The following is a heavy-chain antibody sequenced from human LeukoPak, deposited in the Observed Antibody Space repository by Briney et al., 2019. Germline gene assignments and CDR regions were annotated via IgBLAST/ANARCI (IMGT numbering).Heavy chain of an antibody. CDR3: ARGITIFGVASFDY. CDR1: GGSISSSSYY. Sequence: PSETLSLTCTVSGGSISSSSYYWGWIRQPPGKGLEWIGSIYYSGSTYYNPSLKSRVTISVDTSKNQFSLKLSSVTAADTAVYYCARGITIFGVASFDYWGQGTLVTVSS. J-gene: IGHJ4*02. V-gene: IGHV4-39*07. CDR2: IYYSGST. D-gene: IGHD3-3*01.